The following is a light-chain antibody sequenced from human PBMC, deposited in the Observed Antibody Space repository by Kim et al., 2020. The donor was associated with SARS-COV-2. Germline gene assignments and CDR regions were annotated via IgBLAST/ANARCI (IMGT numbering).Light chain of an antibody. Sequence: ATINCKSSQSVLHSPNNKNYLAWYQQKPGQPPKLLIYWASTRESGVPDRFSGSGSGTDFTLTISSLQAEDVAVYYCQQYVTSPRMFGRGTKVDIK. V-gene: IGKV4-1*01. CDR2: WAS. CDR1: QSVLHSPNNKNY. J-gene: IGKJ1*01. CDR3: QQYVTSPRM.